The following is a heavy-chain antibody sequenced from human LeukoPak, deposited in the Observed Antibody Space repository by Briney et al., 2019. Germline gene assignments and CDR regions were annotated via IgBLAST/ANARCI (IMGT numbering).Heavy chain of an antibody. CDR2: INHSGSA. J-gene: IGHJ3*01. V-gene: IGHV4-34*01. CDR1: GGSFSGYY. CDR3: ARAGRWLQFMGF. Sequence: SETLPLTCAVYGGSFSGYYWSWIRQPPGKGLEWIGEINHSGSANYNPSLKSRVTISVDTSKNQFSLKLSSVTAADTAVYYCARAGRWLQFMGFWGQGTMVTVSS. D-gene: IGHD5-24*01.